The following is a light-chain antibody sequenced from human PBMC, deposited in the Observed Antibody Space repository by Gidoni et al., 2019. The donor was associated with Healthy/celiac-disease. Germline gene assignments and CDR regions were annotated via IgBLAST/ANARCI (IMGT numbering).Light chain of an antibody. V-gene: IGLV1-40*01. J-gene: IGLJ2*01. CDR3: QSYDSSLSAVV. CDR2: GNS. CDR1: SSNIGAGYA. Sequence: QSVLTQPPSVSGAPGQRVTISCTGSSSNIGAGYAVHWYQQLPGTAPNLLIYGNSNRPSGVPDRFSGSKSGTSASLAITGLQAEDEAEYYCQSYDSSLSAVVFGGGTKLTVL.